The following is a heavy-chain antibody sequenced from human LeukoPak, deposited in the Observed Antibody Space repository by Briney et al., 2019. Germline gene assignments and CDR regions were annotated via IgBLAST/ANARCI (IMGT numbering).Heavy chain of an antibody. Sequence: SETLSLTCTVSGGSISSGSYYWGWIRRPAGKGLEWIGRIYTSGSTNYNPSLKSRVTISVDTSKNQFSLKLSSVTAADTAVYYCARDGFEYSSSRGFDYWGQGTLVTVSS. V-gene: IGHV4-61*02. CDR3: ARDGFEYSSSRGFDY. J-gene: IGHJ4*02. CDR1: GGSISSGSYY. CDR2: IYTSGST. D-gene: IGHD6-6*01.